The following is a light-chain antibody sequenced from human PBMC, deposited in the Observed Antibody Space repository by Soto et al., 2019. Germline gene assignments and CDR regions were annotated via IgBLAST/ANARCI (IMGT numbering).Light chain of an antibody. J-gene: IGKJ1*01. CDR1: QSVLYSSNNKNY. CDR2: WAS. CDR3: QQYYSTPWT. V-gene: IGKV4-1*01. Sequence: IVMTQSPESLAGSQGERATINCKSSQSVLYSSNNKNYLAWYQQKPGQPPKLLIYWASTRESGVPDRFSGSGSGTDFTLTISSLQAEDVAVYYCQQYYSTPWTFGQGTKVDIK.